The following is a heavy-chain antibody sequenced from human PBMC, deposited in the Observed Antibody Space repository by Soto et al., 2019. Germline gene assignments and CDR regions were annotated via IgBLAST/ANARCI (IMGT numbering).Heavy chain of an antibody. CDR3: AKSPNDGDFDY. CDR2: ISGSGGST. J-gene: IGHJ4*02. CDR1: GFTFSSYA. D-gene: IGHD1-1*01. Sequence: GGSLRLSCAASGFTFSSYAMSWVRQAPGKGLEWVSAISGSGGSTYYADSVKGRFTISRDNSKNTLYLQMNSMRDEDTAVYYCAKSPNDGDFDYWGQGTLVTVSS. V-gene: IGHV3-23*01.